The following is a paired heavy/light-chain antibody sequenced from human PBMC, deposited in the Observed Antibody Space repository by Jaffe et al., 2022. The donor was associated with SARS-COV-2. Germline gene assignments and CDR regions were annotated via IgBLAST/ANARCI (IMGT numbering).Heavy chain of an antibody. CDR2: ISYDGSNK. Sequence: QVQLVESGGGVVQPGRSLRLSCAASGFTFSSYGMHWVRQAPGKGLEWVAVISYDGSNKYYADSVKGRFTISRDNSKNTLYLQMNSLRAEDTAVYYCAKAHSPWGYCSGGSCYPLDYWGQGTLVTVSS. V-gene: IGHV3-30*18. CDR1: GFTFSSYG. CDR3: AKAHSPWGYCSGGSCYPLDY. J-gene: IGHJ4*02. D-gene: IGHD2-15*01.
Light chain of an antibody. CDR1: KLGDKY. Sequence: SYELTQPPSVSVSPGQTASITCSGDKLGDKYACWYQQKPGQSPVLVIYQDSKRPSGIPERFSGSNSGNTATLTISGTQAMDEADYYCQAWDSSTYYVFGTGTKVTVL. CDR2: QDS. CDR3: QAWDSSTYYV. V-gene: IGLV3-1*01. J-gene: IGLJ1*01.